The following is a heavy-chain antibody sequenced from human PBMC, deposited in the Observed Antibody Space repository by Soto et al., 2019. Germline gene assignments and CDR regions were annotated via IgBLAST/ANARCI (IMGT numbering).Heavy chain of an antibody. CDR2: IYYSGST. J-gene: IGHJ3*02. D-gene: IGHD6-19*01. CDR1: GGSINSYY. Sequence: QVQLQESGPGLVKPSETLSLTCTVSGGSINSYYWSWIRQPPGKGLEWIGYIYYSGSTNYNPSLKSRATISVDTSKNQFTLKLSSVTAADTAVYYCARVPWQWLGWYAFDIWGQGTMVTVSS. V-gene: IGHV4-59*01. CDR3: ARVPWQWLGWYAFDI.